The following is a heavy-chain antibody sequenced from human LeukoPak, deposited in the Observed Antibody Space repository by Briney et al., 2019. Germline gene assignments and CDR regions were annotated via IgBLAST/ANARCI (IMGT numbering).Heavy chain of an antibody. CDR2: VKSEGTAT. V-gene: IGHV3-74*01. CDR1: GFTFSSHL. CDR3: VRKFATGD. D-gene: IGHD1-14*01. J-gene: IGHJ4*02. Sequence: GGSLRLSCAASGFTFSSHLMHWLGQAQGAGLVWVSSVKSEGTATNYGDSVKGLFTISRDNAKNTLYLKMNSLRVEDTAVYYCVRKFATGDWGQGTLVTVSS.